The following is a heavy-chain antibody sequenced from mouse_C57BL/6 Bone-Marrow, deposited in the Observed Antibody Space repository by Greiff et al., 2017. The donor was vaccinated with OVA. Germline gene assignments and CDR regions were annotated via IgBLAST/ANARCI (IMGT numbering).Heavy chain of an antibody. V-gene: IGHV1-76*01. Sequence: QVQLKESGAELVRPGASVKLSCKASGYTFTDCYINWVKQRPGQGLEWIARIYPGSGNTYYNEKFKGKATLTAEKSSSTAYMQLSSLTSEDSAVYFCARYYYGSSLDYWGQGTTLTVSS. CDR3: ARYYYGSSLDY. D-gene: IGHD1-1*01. CDR1: GYTFTDCY. CDR2: IYPGSGNT. J-gene: IGHJ2*01.